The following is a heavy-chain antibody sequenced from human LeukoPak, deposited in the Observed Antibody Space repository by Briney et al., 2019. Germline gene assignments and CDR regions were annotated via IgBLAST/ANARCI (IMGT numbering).Heavy chain of an antibody. CDR1: GGTXSSYV. CDR2: IIPIFSTT. V-gene: IGHV1-69*13. CDR3: ARWAATASTPAWPPLDY. Sequence: SVKVSCKASGGTXSSYVINGVRQAPGQGLEWMGGIIPIFSTTNYAQRLQGRVTVTADESTSTAYMELTSLTSEDTAVYYCARWAATASTPAWPPLDYWGQGTLVTVSS. J-gene: IGHJ4*02. D-gene: IGHD2-21*02.